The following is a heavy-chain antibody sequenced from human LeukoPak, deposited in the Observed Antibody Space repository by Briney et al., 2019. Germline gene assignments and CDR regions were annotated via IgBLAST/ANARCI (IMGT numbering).Heavy chain of an antibody. V-gene: IGHV1-46*01. D-gene: IGHD1-26*01. CDR1: GYTFTSYY. CDR2: INPNGGST. Sequence: ASVKVSCKASGYTFTSYYMYWVRQAPGQGFEWMGIINPNGGSTTYAQKFRGRVTMTRDTSTSTVYMELSSLRSEDTAVYYCARGKGYSGSYWAFDYWGQGTLVTVSS. J-gene: IGHJ4*02. CDR3: ARGKGYSGSYWAFDY.